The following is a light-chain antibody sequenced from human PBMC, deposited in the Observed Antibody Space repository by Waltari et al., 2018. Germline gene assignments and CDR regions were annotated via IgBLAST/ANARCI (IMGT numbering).Light chain of an antibody. CDR1: DSDCVCCDF. V-gene: IGLV2-14*01. CDR3: SSYTTSSAPGV. CDR2: EVS. J-gene: IGLJ1*01. Sequence: QSALTQPASVSGSPGQSTTISCSGTDSDCVCCDFVSWYQQHPGKAPHLIIYEVSKRPSGISNRFSAAKSGNTASLTISGLQAEDEADYYCSSYTTSSAPGVFGTGTRVTVL.